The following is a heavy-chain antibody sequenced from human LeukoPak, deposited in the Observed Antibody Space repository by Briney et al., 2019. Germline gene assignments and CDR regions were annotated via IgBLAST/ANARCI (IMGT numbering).Heavy chain of an antibody. CDR2: ISGSGGST. CDR3: AGPLRFLEWLFTPFDY. V-gene: IGHV3-23*01. Sequence: GGSLRLSCAASGFTFSSYAMSWVRQAPGKGLEWVSAISGSGGSTYYADSVKGRFTISRDNSKNTLYLQMNSLRAEDTAVYYCAGPLRFLEWLFTPFDYWGQGTLVTVSS. CDR1: GFTFSSYA. J-gene: IGHJ4*02. D-gene: IGHD3-3*01.